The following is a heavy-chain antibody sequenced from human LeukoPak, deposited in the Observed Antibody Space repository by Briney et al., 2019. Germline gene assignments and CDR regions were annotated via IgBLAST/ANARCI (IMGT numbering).Heavy chain of an antibody. V-gene: IGHV3-9*01. J-gene: IGHJ6*02. CDR3: ARGGSSGWTSEKGMDV. CDR1: GFIFDDHA. CDR2: ISWNSGGI. D-gene: IGHD6-19*01. Sequence: GGSLRLSCEGSGFIFDDHAFHWVRQAPGKGLEWVSGISWNSGGIVYAGSVKGRFTISRDNAKKSLSLQMNSLRLEDTALYYCARGGSSGWTSEKGMDVWGQGTTVIVSS.